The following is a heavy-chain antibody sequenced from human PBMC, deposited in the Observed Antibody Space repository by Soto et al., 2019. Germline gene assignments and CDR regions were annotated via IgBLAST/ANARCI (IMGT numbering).Heavy chain of an antibody. D-gene: IGHD1-20*01. V-gene: IGHV1-18*01. CDR2: ISAYNANT. CDR1: GYTLTRYG. CDR3: AREVFRSCDL. Sequence: QVHLVQSGAEVKKPGASVKVSCKASGYTLTRYGITWVRQAPGQGLEWMGSISAYNANTNYAQKLQGTLTMPTDTSTSTASMELRSLTSDGTAVYYCAREVFRSCDLWGRGTLVSVSS. J-gene: IGHJ2*01.